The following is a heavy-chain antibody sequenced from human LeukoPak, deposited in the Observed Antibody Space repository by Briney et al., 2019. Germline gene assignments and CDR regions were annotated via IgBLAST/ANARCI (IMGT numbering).Heavy chain of an antibody. CDR2: IYSGGIT. CDR1: GFTVSSNY. Sequence: GGSLRLSCAASGFTVSSNYISWVRQAPGKGLGWVSVIYSGGITYYADSVKGRFTISRDNSKNTLYLQINSLRAEDTAVYYCARGMITMVRGVIMSSYYYYGMDVWGQGTTVTVSS. J-gene: IGHJ6*02. V-gene: IGHV3-53*01. D-gene: IGHD3-10*01. CDR3: ARGMITMVRGVIMSSYYYYGMDV.